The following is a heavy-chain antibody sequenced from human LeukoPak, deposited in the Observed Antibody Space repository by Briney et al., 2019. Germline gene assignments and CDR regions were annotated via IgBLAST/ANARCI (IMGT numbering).Heavy chain of an antibody. V-gene: IGHV3-23*01. CDR2: ITGDGAT. CDR1: GFTFTNFA. J-gene: IGHJ5*02. Sequence: PGGSLRLSCAVSGFTFTNFAMMWVRQAPGKGLQWVSSITGDGATYYADSVRGRFMLSRDTSKNTLHLQMNSLTAEDTALYYCAKGAAAGLVDWFDPWGQGTLVTVSS. CDR3: AKGAAAGLVDWFDP. D-gene: IGHD6-25*01.